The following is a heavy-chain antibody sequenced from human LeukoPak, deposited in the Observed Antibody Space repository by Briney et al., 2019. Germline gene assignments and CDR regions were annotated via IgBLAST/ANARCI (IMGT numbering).Heavy chain of an antibody. D-gene: IGHD5-18*01. CDR1: GFTVSSNY. Sequence: PGGSLRLSCAASGFTVSSNYMSWVRQAPGKGLEWVSVIYSGGSTYYADSVKGRFTISRDTSKNALYLQMSSLRTEDTAVYYCAKAEGDTGWYFDYWGQGTLVTVPS. J-gene: IGHJ4*02. CDR2: IYSGGST. CDR3: AKAEGDTGWYFDY. V-gene: IGHV3-53*05.